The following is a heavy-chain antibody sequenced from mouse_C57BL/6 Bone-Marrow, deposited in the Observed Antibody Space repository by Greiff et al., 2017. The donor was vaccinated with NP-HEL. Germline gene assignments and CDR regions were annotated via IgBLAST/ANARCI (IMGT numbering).Heavy chain of an antibody. V-gene: IGHV5-6*01. CDR3: TRHPITAVVATPFDY. J-gene: IGHJ2*01. CDR2: ISSGGSYT. CDR1: GFTFSSYG. D-gene: IGHD1-1*01. Sequence: EVKLVESGGDLVKPGGSLKLSCAASGFTFSSYGMSWVRQTPDKRLVWVATISSGGSYTYYPDSVKGRFTISRDNAKNTLYLQMSRLKSEDTAMYYCTRHPITAVVATPFDYWGQGTTLTVSS.